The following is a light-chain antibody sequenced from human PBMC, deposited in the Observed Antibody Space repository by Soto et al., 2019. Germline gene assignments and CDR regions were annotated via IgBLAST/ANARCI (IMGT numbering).Light chain of an antibody. V-gene: IGKV1-39*01. CDR3: QQSYSHLWT. J-gene: IGKJ1*01. CDR1: QSISNY. CDR2: AAS. Sequence: DIQMTQSPSSLSASVGDRVTITCRASQSISNYLNWYQHKAGKAPKVLIYAASSLQRGVPSRFSGSGSGTDFTLIISSLQPEDFATYYCQQSYSHLWTFGQGTKVDIK.